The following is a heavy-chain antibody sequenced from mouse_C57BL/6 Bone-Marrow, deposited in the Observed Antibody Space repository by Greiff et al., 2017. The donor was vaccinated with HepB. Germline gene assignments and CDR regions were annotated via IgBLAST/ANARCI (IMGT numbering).Heavy chain of an antibody. V-gene: IGHV1-59*01. CDR1: GYTFTSYW. CDR2: IDPSDSYT. Sequence: VQLQQPGAELVRPGTSVKLSCKASGYTFTSYWMHWVKQRPGQGLEWIGVIDPSDSYTNYNQKFKGKATLTVDTSSSTAYMQLSSLTSEDSAVYYCARAGPSYYGSSYRDYWGQGTTLTVSS. CDR3: ARAGPSYYGSSYRDY. D-gene: IGHD1-1*01. J-gene: IGHJ2*01.